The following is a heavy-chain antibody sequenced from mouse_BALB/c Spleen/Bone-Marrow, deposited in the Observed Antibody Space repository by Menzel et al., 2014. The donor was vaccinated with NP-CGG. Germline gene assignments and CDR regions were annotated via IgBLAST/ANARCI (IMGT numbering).Heavy chain of an antibody. CDR3: ARSYYAMDY. J-gene: IGHJ4*01. CDR1: GYTFTSYW. Sequence: QVQLKESGAELAKPGASVKMSCKTSGYTFTSYWIHWVKQRPGQGLEWIGYINPSTGYTDYNQKFKDKATLTADKSSSTAYMQLSSLTSEDSAVYYCARSYYAMDYWGQGTSVTVSS. CDR2: INPSTGYT. V-gene: IGHV1-7*01.